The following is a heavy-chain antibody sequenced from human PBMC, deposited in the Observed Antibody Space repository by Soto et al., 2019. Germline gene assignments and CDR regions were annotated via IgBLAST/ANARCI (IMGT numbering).Heavy chain of an antibody. J-gene: IGHJ5*02. CDR3: AKALAIAAAGPAFDP. V-gene: IGHV3-30*18. CDR2: ISYDGSNK. D-gene: IGHD6-13*01. Sequence: QVQLVESGGGVVQPGRSQRLSCAASGFTFSSYGMHWVRQAPGKGLEWVAVISYDGSNKYYADSVKGRFTISRDNSKNTLYLQMNSLRAEDTAVYYCAKALAIAAAGPAFDPWGQGTLVTVSS. CDR1: GFTFSSYG.